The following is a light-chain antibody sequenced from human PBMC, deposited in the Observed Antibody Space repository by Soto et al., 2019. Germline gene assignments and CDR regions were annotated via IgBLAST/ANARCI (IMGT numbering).Light chain of an antibody. CDR1: QSISSW. Sequence: DIQMTQSPSTLSASVGDRVTITCRASQSISSWLAWYQQKPGKAPKPLIHDASSLESGVPSRFSGSGSGTDFTLTISRLEPEDFAVYYCQQYGSSPITFGQGTRLEIK. CDR3: QQYGSSPIT. V-gene: IGKV1-5*01. J-gene: IGKJ5*01. CDR2: DAS.